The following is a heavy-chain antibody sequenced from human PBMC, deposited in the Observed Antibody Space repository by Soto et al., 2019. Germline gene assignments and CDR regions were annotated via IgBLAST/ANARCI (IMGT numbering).Heavy chain of an antibody. Sequence: ASVKVSCKASGDTFNFYSINWLRQAPGLGLEWMGRVNPIVSMSNYAQRFQGRVTMTADKSTSTAYMELSGLRSEDTAIYYCATSYGSGYRAFDYWGQGALVTVSS. V-gene: IGHV1-69*02. CDR1: GDTFNFYS. D-gene: IGHD3-10*01. J-gene: IGHJ4*02. CDR2: VNPIVSMS. CDR3: ATSYGSGYRAFDY.